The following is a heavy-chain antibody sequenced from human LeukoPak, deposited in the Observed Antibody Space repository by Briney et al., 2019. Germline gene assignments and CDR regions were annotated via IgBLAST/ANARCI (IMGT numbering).Heavy chain of an antibody. Sequence: GASVKVSCKASGYTFTSYDINWVRQATGQGLEWMGWMNPNSGNTGYAQKFQGRVTMTRNTSISTAYMELSSLRSEDTAVYYCARGYKNFRFGDPPQRRAGAGYWGQGTLVTVSS. D-gene: IGHD3-10*01. CDR3: ARGYKNFRFGDPPQRRAGAGY. CDR1: GYTFTSYD. J-gene: IGHJ4*02. CDR2: MNPNSGNT. V-gene: IGHV1-8*01.